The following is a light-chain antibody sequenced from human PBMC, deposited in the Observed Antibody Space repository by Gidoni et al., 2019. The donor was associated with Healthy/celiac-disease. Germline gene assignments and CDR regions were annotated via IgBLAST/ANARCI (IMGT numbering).Light chain of an antibody. CDR1: QSISIY. Sequence: DIQMTQSPSSLSASVGDRVTITCRASQSISIYLTWYQQKPGKAPKLLIYAASSFLSGVPSRFSGSGSRTDFTLTISILQPEDFATYYCQQSYSTPRLTFCGGTKVEIK. CDR3: QQSYSTPRLT. J-gene: IGKJ4*01. CDR2: AAS. V-gene: IGKV1-39*01.